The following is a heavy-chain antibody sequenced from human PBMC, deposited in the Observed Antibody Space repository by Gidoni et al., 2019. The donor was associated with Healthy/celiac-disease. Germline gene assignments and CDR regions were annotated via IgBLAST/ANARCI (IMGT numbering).Heavy chain of an antibody. D-gene: IGHD3-3*01. CDR1: DRHISRYY. Sequence: QVQLQESGPGLVKPSETLSLTCPISDRHISRYYWSWIRQPPGKGREWIVYSYYSGSTNYNPALKSRVTISEDTSKNQFSLKLSSVTAADTAVYYCARGRTICGVVIRYYFDYWGQGTLVTVSS. CDR2: SYYSGST. V-gene: IGHV4-59*01. CDR3: ARGRTICGVVIRYYFDY. J-gene: IGHJ4*02.